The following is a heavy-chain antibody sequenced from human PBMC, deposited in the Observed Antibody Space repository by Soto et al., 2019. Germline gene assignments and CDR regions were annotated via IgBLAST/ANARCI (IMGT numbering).Heavy chain of an antibody. Sequence: SETLSLTCTVSGDSIRGGGHYWNWIRQFPGKGLEWIGYVYHSGSTHYNPSLRGRLTISIDTSKNQFSLRLISVTAADTALYYCARDTGLAPTVWGYWGHGTQVTVSS. V-gene: IGHV4-31*03. CDR3: ARDTGLAPTVWGY. CDR2: VYHSGST. D-gene: IGHD7-27*01. CDR1: GDSIRGGGHY. J-gene: IGHJ4*03.